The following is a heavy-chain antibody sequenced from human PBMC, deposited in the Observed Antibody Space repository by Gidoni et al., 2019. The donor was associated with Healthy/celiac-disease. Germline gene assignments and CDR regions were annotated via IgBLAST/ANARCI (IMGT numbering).Heavy chain of an antibody. CDR3: ARDGRITMVQGVPFDY. V-gene: IGHV3-48*03. J-gene: IGHJ4*02. Sequence: EVQLVESGGGLVQPGGSLRLSCAASGFTFSSYEMNWVRQAPGKGLEWVSYISSSGSTIYYADSVKGRFTISRDNAKNSLYLQMNSLRAEDTAVYYYARDGRITMVQGVPFDYWGQGTLVTVSS. CDR1: GFTFSSYE. CDR2: ISSSGSTI. D-gene: IGHD3-10*01.